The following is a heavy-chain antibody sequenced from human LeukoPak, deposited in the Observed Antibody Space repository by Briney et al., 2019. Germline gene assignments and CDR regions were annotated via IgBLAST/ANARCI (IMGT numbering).Heavy chain of an antibody. Sequence: PGGSLRLSCAASGFTFSSYWMHWVRQAPGKGLMWVSRINSDGSTTSYADSVKGRFTISRDNAKNTLYLQMNSLRVEDTAVYHCTRINYGWGQGTLVTVSS. V-gene: IGHV3-74*01. CDR1: GFTFSSYW. D-gene: IGHD3-16*01. CDR2: INSDGSTT. CDR3: TRINYG. J-gene: IGHJ4*02.